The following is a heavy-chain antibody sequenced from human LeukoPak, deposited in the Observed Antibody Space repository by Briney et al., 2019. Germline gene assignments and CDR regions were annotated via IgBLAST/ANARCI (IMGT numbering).Heavy chain of an antibody. CDR1: GGTFSSYA. J-gene: IGHJ4*02. D-gene: IGHD3-22*01. CDR2: IIPLFGTA. V-gene: IGHV1-69*05. CDR3: ARGFHYDSSGYYYFY. Sequence: ASVKVSCKASGGTFSSYAISWVRQAPGQGLEWMGGIIPLFGTANYAQKFQGRLTITTDESTSTTYMELSSLRSEDTAVYYCARGFHYDSSGYYYFYWGQGTLVTVSS.